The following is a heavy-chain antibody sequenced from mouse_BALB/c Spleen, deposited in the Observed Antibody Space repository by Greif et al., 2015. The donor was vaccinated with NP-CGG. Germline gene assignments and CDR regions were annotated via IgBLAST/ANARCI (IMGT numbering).Heavy chain of an antibody. CDR2: IDTSDSYT. Sequence: VQLQQSGAELVMPGASVKMSRKASGYSFTDYWMHWVKQRPGQGLEWIGAIDTSDSYTSYNQKFKGKATLTVDESSSTAYMQLSSLTSEDSAVYYCARSSYYFDYWGQGTTLTVSS. CDR1: GYSFTDYW. V-gene: IGHV1-69*01. CDR3: ARSSYYFDY. J-gene: IGHJ2*01. D-gene: IGHD1-1*01.